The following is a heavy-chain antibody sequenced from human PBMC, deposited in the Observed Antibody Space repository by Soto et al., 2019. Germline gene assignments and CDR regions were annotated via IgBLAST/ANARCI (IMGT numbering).Heavy chain of an antibody. J-gene: IGHJ6*02. CDR2: IYYSGST. V-gene: IGHV4-30-4*01. CDR1: GGSISSVDYY. D-gene: IGHD5-18*01. Sequence: PSETLSLTCTVSGGSISSVDYYWSWIRQPPGKGLEWIGYIYYSGSTYYNPSLKSRVTISVDTSKNQFSLKLSSVTAADTAVYYCARVRRGYSYGPYYYYGMDVWGQGTTVTVSS. CDR3: ARVRRGYSYGPYYYYGMDV.